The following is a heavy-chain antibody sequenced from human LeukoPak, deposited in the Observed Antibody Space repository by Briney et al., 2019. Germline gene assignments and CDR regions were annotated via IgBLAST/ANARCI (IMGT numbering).Heavy chain of an antibody. Sequence: ASVKVSCKASGYTFTSYTMHWVRQAPGQRLEWMGWINTGNSNTKYSQEFQGRVTITRDTSASTAYMELSSLRSEDMAVYYCARGAKFRSYGSGTYYTSLPFDPWGQGTLVTVSS. CDR2: INTGNSNT. CDR1: GYTFTSYT. V-gene: IGHV1-3*03. D-gene: IGHD3-10*01. J-gene: IGHJ5*02. CDR3: ARGAKFRSYGSGTYYTSLPFDP.